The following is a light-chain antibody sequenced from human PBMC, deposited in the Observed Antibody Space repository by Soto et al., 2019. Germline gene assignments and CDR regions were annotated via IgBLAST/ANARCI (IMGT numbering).Light chain of an antibody. CDR2: WAS. CDR1: QSVLYSSNNKNY. Sequence: DIVMTQSPDSLAVSLGERATINCKSSQSVLYSSNNKNYLAWYQQKPGQPPKLLIYWASNRESGVPDRFSGSGSGTDFTLTISRLQAEDVAVYYCQKRSNWPPITFGQGTRLEIK. V-gene: IGKV4-1*01. CDR3: QKRSNWPPIT. J-gene: IGKJ5*01.